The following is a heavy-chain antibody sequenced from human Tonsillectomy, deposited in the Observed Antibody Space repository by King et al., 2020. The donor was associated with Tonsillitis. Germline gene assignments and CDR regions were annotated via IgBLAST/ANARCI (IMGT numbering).Heavy chain of an antibody. D-gene: IGHD5-12*01. CDR2: IFSNDEK. J-gene: IGHJ6*02. CDR1: GFSLSNARMG. Sequence: TLKESGPVLVKPTETLTLTCTVSGFSLSNARMGVSWIRQPPGKALEWLAHIFSNDEKSYSTSLKSRLTISKDTSKSQVVLTMTNMDPVDTATYYCARINKVTTIEHYYCGMDVWGQGTTVTVSS. V-gene: IGHV2-26*01. CDR3: ARINKVTTIEHYYCGMDV.